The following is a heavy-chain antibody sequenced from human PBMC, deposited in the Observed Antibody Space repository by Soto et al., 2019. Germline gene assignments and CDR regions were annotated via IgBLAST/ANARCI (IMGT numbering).Heavy chain of an antibody. D-gene: IGHD6-13*01. V-gene: IGHV3-48*03. CDR2: ISSSGSTI. CDR3: ARAPGAAARPPFDY. J-gene: IGHJ4*02. Sequence: GGSLRLSCAASGFTFSSYEMTWVRQAPGKGLEWVSYISSSGSTIYYADSVKGRFTISRDNAKNSLYLQMNSLRAEDTAVYYCARAPGAAARPPFDYWGRGTLVTVSS. CDR1: GFTFSSYE.